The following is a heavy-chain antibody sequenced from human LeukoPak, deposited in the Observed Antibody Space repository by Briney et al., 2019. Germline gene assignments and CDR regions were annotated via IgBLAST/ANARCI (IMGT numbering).Heavy chain of an antibody. D-gene: IGHD3-10*01. J-gene: IGHJ5*02. CDR1: GFTFSSYW. CDR3: ARDRGEFDP. CDR2: IKQDGSEK. Sequence: GGFLRLSCEASGFTFSSYWMSWVRQAPGKGLEWVANIKQDGSEKYYVDSVKGRFTISRDNAKNSLYLQMNSLRAEDTAVYYCARDRGEFDPWGQGTLVTVSS. V-gene: IGHV3-7*01.